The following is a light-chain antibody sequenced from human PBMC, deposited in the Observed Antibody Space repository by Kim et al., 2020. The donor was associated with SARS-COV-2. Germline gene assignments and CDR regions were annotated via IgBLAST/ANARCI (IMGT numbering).Light chain of an antibody. CDR1: QSVSTN. CDR2: GTS. J-gene: IGKJ4*01. V-gene: IGKV3D-15*01. CDR3: QQYNSWPLT. Sequence: EIVMTQSPATLSVSPGERATLSCRASQSVSTNLAWYQQKPGQAPSLLIYGTSSRPTGIPDRFGGSGSGTDFTLTISSLQSEDFAVYYCQQYNSWPLTFGGGTKVDIK.